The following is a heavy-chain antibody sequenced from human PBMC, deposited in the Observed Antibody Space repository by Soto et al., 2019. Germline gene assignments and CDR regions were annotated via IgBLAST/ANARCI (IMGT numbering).Heavy chain of an antibody. Sequence: PGESLKISCKGSGYSFTSYWIGWVRQMPGKGLEWMGIIYPGDSDTRYSPSFQGQVTISADKSISTAYPQWSSLKASDTAMYYCREIVLLMDILTVATKVFDTWAKGQWSPSPQ. V-gene: IGHV5-51*01. J-gene: IGHJ3*02. CDR3: REIVLLMDILTVATKVFDT. D-gene: IGHD5-12*01. CDR1: GYSFTSYW. CDR2: IYPGDSDT.